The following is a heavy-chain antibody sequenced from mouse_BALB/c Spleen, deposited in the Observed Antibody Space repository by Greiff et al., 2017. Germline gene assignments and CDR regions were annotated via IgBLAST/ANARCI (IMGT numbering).Heavy chain of an antibody. CDR2: IWAGGST. V-gene: IGHV2-9*02. Sequence: QVQLKESGPGLVAPSQSLSITCTVSGFSLTSYGVHWVRQPPGKGLEWLGVIWAGGSTNYNSALMSRLSISKDNSKSQVFLKMNSLQTDDTAMYYCAREGENLPFAYWGQGTLVTVSA. CDR3: AREGENLPFAY. J-gene: IGHJ3*01. CDR1: GFSLTSYG.